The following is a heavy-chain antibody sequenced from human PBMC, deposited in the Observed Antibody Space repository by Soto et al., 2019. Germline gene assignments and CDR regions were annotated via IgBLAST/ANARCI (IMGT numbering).Heavy chain of an antibody. J-gene: IGHJ3*02. CDR3: ASKFGELLADAFDI. CDR1: GGSITRYY. Sequence: SETLSLTCTVSGGSITRYYWSWIRQPPGKGLEWIGYIYYSGSSNYKSSLKSRVTISVDKSKNQFSLRLTSVTAADTAVYYCASKFGELLADAFDIWGQGTMVTVSS. CDR2: IYYSGSS. D-gene: IGHD3-10*01. V-gene: IGHV4-59*12.